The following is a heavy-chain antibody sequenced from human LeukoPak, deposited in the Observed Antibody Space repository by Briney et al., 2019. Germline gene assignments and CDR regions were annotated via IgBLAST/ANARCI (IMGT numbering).Heavy chain of an antibody. CDR3: ARARRLLWFGELSRYYFDY. D-gene: IGHD3-10*01. J-gene: IGHJ4*02. CDR1: GYTLTELS. V-gene: IGHV1-24*01. CDR2: FGPEDGET. Sequence: ASVKVSCKVSGYTLTELSMHWVRQAPGKGFEWMGGFGPEDGETIYAQKFQGRVTMTEDTSTDTAYMELRSLRSDDTAVYYCARARRLLWFGELSRYYFDYWGQGTLVTVSS.